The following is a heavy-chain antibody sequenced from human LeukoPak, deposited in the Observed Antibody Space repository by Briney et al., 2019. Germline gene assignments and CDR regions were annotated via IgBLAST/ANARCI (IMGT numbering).Heavy chain of an antibody. CDR2: ISSSSSYI. Sequence: GGSLRLSCAASGFTFSSYSMNWVRQAPGKGLEWVSSISSSSSYIYYADSVKGRFTISRDNAKNSLYLQMNSLRAEDTAVYYCARVRHDYGANSDSEPNDYWDQGTLVTVSS. CDR1: GFTFSSYS. CDR3: ARVRHDYGANSDSEPNDY. J-gene: IGHJ4*02. V-gene: IGHV3-21*01. D-gene: IGHD4-23*01.